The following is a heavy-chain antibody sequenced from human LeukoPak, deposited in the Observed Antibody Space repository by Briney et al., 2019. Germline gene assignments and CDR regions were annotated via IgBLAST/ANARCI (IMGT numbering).Heavy chain of an antibody. CDR3: ARGTLHYGGYYYLIQTYYFDY. D-gene: IGHD3-22*01. V-gene: IGHV1-18*01. J-gene: IGHJ4*02. CDR1: VYTFTTYS. Sequence: ASVKVSCKTSVYTFTTYSIIWVRQAPGQGLEWVGWISPSNGHTNYAQKLQGRVTMTTDTFTSTAYMEQRSLRSDDTAVYYCARGTLHYGGYYYLIQTYYFDYWGQGTLVTVSS. CDR2: ISPSNGHT.